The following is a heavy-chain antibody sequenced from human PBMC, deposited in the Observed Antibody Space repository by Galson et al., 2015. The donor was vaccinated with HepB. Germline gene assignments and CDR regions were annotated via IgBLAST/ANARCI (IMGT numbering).Heavy chain of an antibody. CDR1: GFTFSSYA. CDR2: ISYDGSNK. D-gene: IGHD6-19*01. Sequence: SLRLSCAASGFTFSSYAMHWVRQAPGKGLEWVAVISYDGSNKYYADSVKGRFTISRDNSKNTLYLQMNSLRAEDTAVYYCAKERSGWYTYYFDYWGQGTLVTVSS. J-gene: IGHJ4*02. V-gene: IGHV3-30-3*01. CDR3: AKERSGWYTYYFDY.